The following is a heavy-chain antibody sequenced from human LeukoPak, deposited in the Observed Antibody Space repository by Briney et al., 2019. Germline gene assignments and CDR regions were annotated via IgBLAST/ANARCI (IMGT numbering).Heavy chain of an antibody. V-gene: IGHV3-21*04. Sequence: PGGSLRLSCAASGFTFSSYSMNWVRQAPGKGLEWVSSISSSSSYIYYADSVKGRFTISRDNSKNTLYLQMNSLRAEDTAVYYCASSGSYRFDYWGQGTLVTVSS. CDR3: ASSGSYRFDY. J-gene: IGHJ4*02. D-gene: IGHD1-26*01. CDR2: ISSSSSYI. CDR1: GFTFSSYS.